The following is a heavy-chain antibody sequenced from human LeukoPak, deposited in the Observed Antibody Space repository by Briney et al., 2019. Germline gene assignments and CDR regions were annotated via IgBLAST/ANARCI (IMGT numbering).Heavy chain of an antibody. CDR1: GGSISSGGYY. CDR2: IYYSGST. CDR3: ARIRITMVRGVIMVNYYFDY. J-gene: IGHJ4*02. V-gene: IGHV4-31*03. Sequence: SETLSLTCTVSGGSISSGGYYWSWIRQHPGKGLEWIGYIYYSGSTYYNPSLKSRVTISVDTSKNQFSLKLSSVTAADTAVYYCARIRITMVRGVIMVNYYFDYWGQGTLVTVSP. D-gene: IGHD3-10*01.